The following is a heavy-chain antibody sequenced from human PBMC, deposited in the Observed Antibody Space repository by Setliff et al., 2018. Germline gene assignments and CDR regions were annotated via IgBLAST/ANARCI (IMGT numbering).Heavy chain of an antibody. D-gene: IGHD3-22*01. CDR1: GFTFRTYA. V-gene: IGHV3-23*01. CDR3: AKSLYFYDSSGYYYDRDYFYYMDV. CDR2: ISGSGGST. Sequence: PGGSLRLSCAASGFTFRTYAVTWVRQAPGKGLEWVSAISGSGGSTYYADSVKGRFTISRDNSENTLYLQMNSLRADDTAVYYCAKSLYFYDSSGYYYDRDYFYYMDVWGKGTTVTVSS. J-gene: IGHJ6*03.